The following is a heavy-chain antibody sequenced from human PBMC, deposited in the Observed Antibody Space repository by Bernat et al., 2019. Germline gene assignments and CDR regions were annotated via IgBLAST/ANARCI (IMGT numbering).Heavy chain of an antibody. CDR1: GFTFSSYW. J-gene: IGHJ4*02. D-gene: IGHD6-19*01. Sequence: EVQLVESGGGLVQPGGSLRLSCAASGFTFSSYWMSWVRQAPGKGLEWVANIKQDGSEKYYVDSVKGRFPISRDNAKNSLYLQMNSLRAEDTAVYYCARDRLVTGTTAGFDYWGQGTLVTVSS. CDR2: IKQDGSEK. V-gene: IGHV3-7*01. CDR3: ARDRLVTGTTAGFDY.